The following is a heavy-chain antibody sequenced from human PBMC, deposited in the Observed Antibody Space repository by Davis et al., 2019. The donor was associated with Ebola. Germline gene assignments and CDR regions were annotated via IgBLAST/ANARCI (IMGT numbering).Heavy chain of an antibody. D-gene: IGHD1-14*01. CDR1: GYTPTELA. Sequence: ASVKVSCKVSGYTPTELAMHWVRQAPGKGLEWMGGFDPEDDEIIYAQKFQGRVTMTRDMSTSTSFMELSSLKSEDTAVYFCVRGITSAGPGLSQIPNDAFHVWGQGTSVTVSS. J-gene: IGHJ3*01. CDR3: VRGITSAGPGLSQIPNDAFHV. V-gene: IGHV1-24*01. CDR2: FDPEDDEI.